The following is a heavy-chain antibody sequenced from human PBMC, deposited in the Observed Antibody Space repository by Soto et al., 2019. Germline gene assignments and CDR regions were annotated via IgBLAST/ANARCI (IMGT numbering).Heavy chain of an antibody. CDR3: ARAHSDIVVVPAALNWFDY. Sequence: PSETLSLTCTVSGGSISSGDYYWSWIRQPPGKGLEWIGYIYYSGSIYYNPSLKSRVTISVDTSKNQFSLKLSSVTAADTAVYYCARAHSDIVVVPAALNWFDYWGPGTLVTVSS. CDR1: GGSISSGDYY. CDR2: IYYSGSI. D-gene: IGHD2-2*01. V-gene: IGHV4-30-4*01. J-gene: IGHJ5*01.